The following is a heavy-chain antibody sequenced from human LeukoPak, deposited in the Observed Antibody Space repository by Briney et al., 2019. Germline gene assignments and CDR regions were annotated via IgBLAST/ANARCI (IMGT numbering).Heavy chain of an antibody. V-gene: IGHV1-69*01. D-gene: IGHD3-10*01. CDR2: IIPIFGTA. J-gene: IGHJ4*02. Sequence: SVKVSCKASGGTFSSYAISWVRQAPGQGLEWMGGIIPIFGTANYAQKFQGRVTITADESTSTAYTELSSLRSEDTAVYYCARAELLWFGELSRTGYYFDYWGQGTLVTVSS. CDR1: GGTFSSYA. CDR3: ARAELLWFGELSRTGYYFDY.